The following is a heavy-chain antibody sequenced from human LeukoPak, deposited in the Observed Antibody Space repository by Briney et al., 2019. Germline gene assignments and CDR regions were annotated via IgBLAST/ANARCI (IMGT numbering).Heavy chain of an antibody. Sequence: GGSLRLSCAASGFTFSTYAIRCGRQAPGKRLEWVSTITGSVGSTSYADSVKCRFTISRDNSKNTLYLQMNSLRAEDTAVYYCAKLVVVIAPFDYWGQGTLVTVSS. CDR1: GFTFSTYA. V-gene: IGHV3-23*01. CDR2: ITGSVGST. CDR3: AKLVVVIAPFDY. D-gene: IGHD3-22*01. J-gene: IGHJ4*02.